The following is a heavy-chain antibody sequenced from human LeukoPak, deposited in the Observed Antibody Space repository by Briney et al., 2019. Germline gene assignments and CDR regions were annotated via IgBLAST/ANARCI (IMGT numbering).Heavy chain of an antibody. CDR3: AKSKDYGGSPDYFDY. CDR1: GFTFSSYW. J-gene: IGHJ4*02. CDR2: IKQDGSEK. Sequence: GGSLRLSCAASGFTFSSYWMSWVRQAPGKGLEWVANIKQDGSEKYYVDSVKGRFTISRDNAKNSLYLQMNSLRAEDTAVYYCAKSKDYGGSPDYFDYWGQGTLVTVSS. V-gene: IGHV3-7*01. D-gene: IGHD4-23*01.